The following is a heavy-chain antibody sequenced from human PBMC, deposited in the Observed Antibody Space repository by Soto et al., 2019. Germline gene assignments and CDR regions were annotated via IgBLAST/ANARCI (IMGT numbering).Heavy chain of an antibody. Sequence: QITLKESGPTLVRPPQTLTLTCTFSGFSLTSGVGVGWIRQPPGKALEWLALIYWDDDKRYSPSLKNRLTITKXPANDQXXLTMTNVGPVDTATYFCAHIDPEIVTVGGHGGFDYWGQGTLVTVSS. J-gene: IGHJ4*02. V-gene: IGHV2-5*02. CDR2: IYWDDDK. CDR3: AHIDPEIVTVGGHGGFDY. CDR1: GFSLTSGVG. D-gene: IGHD5-12*01.